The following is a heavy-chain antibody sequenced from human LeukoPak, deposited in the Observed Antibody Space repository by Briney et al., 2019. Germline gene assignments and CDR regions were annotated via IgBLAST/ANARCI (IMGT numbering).Heavy chain of an antibody. V-gene: IGHV4-59*01. Sequence: PSETLSLTCTVSGGSISSYYWSWIRQPPGKGLEWIGYIYYSGSTNYNPSLKSRVTISVDTSKNQFSLKLSSVTAADTAVYYCARAPPSDYGGNQYYFDYWGQGTLVTVSS. J-gene: IGHJ4*02. CDR2: IYYSGST. CDR1: GGSISSYY. CDR3: ARAPPSDYGGNQYYFDY. D-gene: IGHD4-23*01.